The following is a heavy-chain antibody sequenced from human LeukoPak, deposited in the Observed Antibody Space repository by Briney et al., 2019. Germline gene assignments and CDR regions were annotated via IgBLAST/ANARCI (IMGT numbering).Heavy chain of an antibody. CDR1: GGTFSSYA. D-gene: IGHD1-26*01. CDR3: ARGVGAHIGSAFDY. Sequence: SVKVSCKASGGTFSSYAISWVRQAPGQGLEWMGGIIPIFGTANYAQKFQGRVTITADESTSTAYMELSSLRSEDTAVYYCARGVGAHIGSAFDYWSQGTLVTVSS. V-gene: IGHV1-69*13. CDR2: IIPIFGTA. J-gene: IGHJ4*02.